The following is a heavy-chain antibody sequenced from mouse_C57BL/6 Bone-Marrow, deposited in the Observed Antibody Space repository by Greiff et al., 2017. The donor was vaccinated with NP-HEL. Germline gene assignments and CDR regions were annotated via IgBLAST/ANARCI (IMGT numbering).Heavy chain of an antibody. CDR1: GYTFTDYY. Sequence: VQLQQSGAELVKPGASVKISCKASGYTFTDYYINWVKQRPGQGLEWIGKIGPGSGSTYYNEKFKGKATLTADKSSSTAYMQLSSLASEDSAVYFCTRERGYSYDGAMDYWGQGTSVTVSS. V-gene: IGHV1-77*01. CDR3: TRERGYSYDGAMDY. CDR2: IGPGSGST. D-gene: IGHD2-12*01. J-gene: IGHJ4*01.